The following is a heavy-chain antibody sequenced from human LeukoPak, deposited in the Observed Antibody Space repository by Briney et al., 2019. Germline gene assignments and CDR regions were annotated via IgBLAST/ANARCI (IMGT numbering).Heavy chain of an antibody. D-gene: IGHD3-10*01. CDR2: IIPIFGTA. V-gene: IGHV1-69*13. Sequence: SVKVSCKASGGTFSSYAISWVRQAPGQGLEWMGGIIPIFGTANYAQKFQGRVTITADESTSTAYVELSSLRSEDTAVYYCARDTNYYGSGSYQSFDYWGQGTLVTVSS. CDR1: GGTFSSYA. J-gene: IGHJ4*02. CDR3: ARDTNYYGSGSYQSFDY.